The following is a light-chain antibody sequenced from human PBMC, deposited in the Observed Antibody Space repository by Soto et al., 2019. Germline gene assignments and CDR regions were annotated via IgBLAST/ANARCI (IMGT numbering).Light chain of an antibody. Sequence: QSALTQPASVSGSPGQSITISCTGTSSDVGGYNYVYWYQQHPCKAPKRIIYDVSNRPSGVSYRFSGTKSGNTASLTITGLQAEDAADYSCSSYTSSSTLYVVFGGGTEVTVL. CDR2: DVS. CDR3: SSYTSSSTLYVV. V-gene: IGLV2-14*01. J-gene: IGLJ2*01. CDR1: SSDVGGYNY.